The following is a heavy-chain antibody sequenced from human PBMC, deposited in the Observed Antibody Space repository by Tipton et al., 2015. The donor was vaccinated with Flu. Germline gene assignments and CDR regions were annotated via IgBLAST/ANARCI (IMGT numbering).Heavy chain of an antibody. D-gene: IGHD3-10*01. J-gene: IGHJ6*02. CDR1: GGSISSGGAY. CDR2: IYYSGST. CDR3: VRDQGFGDGLTYVYNGMDV. Sequence: TLSLTCNVSGGSISSGGAYWSWIRQHPGKGMEWIGGIYYSGSTYKNPSLTSRVTISVDRSKNQLSLKLKSVTAADTAVYYCVRDQGFGDGLTYVYNGMDVWGQGTTVTVSS. V-gene: IGHV4-31*03.